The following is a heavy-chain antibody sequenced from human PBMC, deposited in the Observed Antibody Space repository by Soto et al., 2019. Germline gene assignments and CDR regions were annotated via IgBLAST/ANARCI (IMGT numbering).Heavy chain of an antibody. Sequence: EVQLVESGGGLVKPGGSLRLSCAASGFTFSSYSMNWVRQAPGKGLEWVSSISSSSSYIYYADSVKGRFTISRDNAKNSLYLQMNSLRAEDTAVYYCARDENCSGGSCYFYGDSDYFDYWGQGTLVTVSS. CDR3: ARDENCSGGSCYFYGDSDYFDY. V-gene: IGHV3-21*01. CDR2: ISSSSSYI. D-gene: IGHD2-15*01. J-gene: IGHJ4*02. CDR1: GFTFSSYS.